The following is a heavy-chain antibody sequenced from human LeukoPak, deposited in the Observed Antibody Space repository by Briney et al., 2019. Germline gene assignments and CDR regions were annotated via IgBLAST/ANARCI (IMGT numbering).Heavy chain of an antibody. CDR2: ISGSGGST. J-gene: IGHJ5*02. Sequence: GGSLRLSCAASGFTFSSYAMSWVRQAPGKGLEWVSAISGSGGSTYYADSVKGRFTISRDNSKNTLYLQMNSLRAEDTAVYYCAKGVKVWFGGCSPFDPWGQGTLVTVSS. V-gene: IGHV3-23*01. CDR1: GFTFSSYA. CDR3: AKGVKVWFGGCSPFDP. D-gene: IGHD3-10*01.